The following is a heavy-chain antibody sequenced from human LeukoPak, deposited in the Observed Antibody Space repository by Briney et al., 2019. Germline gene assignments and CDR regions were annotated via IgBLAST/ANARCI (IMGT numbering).Heavy chain of an antibody. V-gene: IGHV3-23*01. CDR2: VGGSASGT. Sequence: QPGGSLRLTCAASGFIFSSYTMSWVRQAPGKGLEWVSTVGGSASGTFYADSVKGRFTISRDNAKNSLYLQMNSLRAEDTAVYSCARGSLWRGWLFDYWGQGTLITVSS. D-gene: IGHD6-19*01. J-gene: IGHJ4*02. CDR1: GFIFSSYT. CDR3: ARGSLWRGWLFDY.